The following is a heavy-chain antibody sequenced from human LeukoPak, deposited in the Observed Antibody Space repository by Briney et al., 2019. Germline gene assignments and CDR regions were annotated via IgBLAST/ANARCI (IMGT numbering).Heavy chain of an antibody. CDR3: AKDQRYDY. CDR2: ISGSGRDT. D-gene: IGHD1-1*01. Sequence: GGSLRLSCAASGFTLTTYAMSWVGQAPGKGLEWVSAISGSGRDTYYADSVKGRFTISRDNSKNTLYLQMNSLRAEDTAVYYCAKDQRYDYWGQGTLVTVSS. V-gene: IGHV3-23*01. CDR1: GFTLTTYA. J-gene: IGHJ4*02.